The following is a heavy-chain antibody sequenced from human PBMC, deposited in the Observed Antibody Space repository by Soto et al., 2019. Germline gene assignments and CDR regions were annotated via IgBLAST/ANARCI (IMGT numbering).Heavy chain of an antibody. V-gene: IGHV1-3*01. J-gene: IGHJ4*02. Sequence: GASVKVSCKASGYTFTSYAMHWVRQAPGQRLEWMGWINAGNGNTKYSQKFQGRVTITRDTSASTAYMELSSLRSEDTAVYCCARDSYYYDSSGYFDYWGQGTLVTVSS. CDR3: ARDSYYYDSSGYFDY. D-gene: IGHD3-22*01. CDR1: GYTFTSYA. CDR2: INAGNGNT.